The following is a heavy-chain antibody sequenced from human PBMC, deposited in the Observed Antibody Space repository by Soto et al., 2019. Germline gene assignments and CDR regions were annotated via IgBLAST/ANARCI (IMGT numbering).Heavy chain of an antibody. V-gene: IGHV1-2*02. J-gene: IGHJ3*01. CDR3: ASSYYDTTGHEAFDF. CDR1: GYTFGDYY. CDR2: INPKSGGT. D-gene: IGHD3-16*01. Sequence: ASVKVSCKSSGYTFGDYYIHWVRQAPGQGLEWIGWINPKSGGTIYAQKFQGRVTMARDTSITTAYMDLTSLNSGDTAVYYCASSYYDTTGHEAFDFWGQGTMVTVSS.